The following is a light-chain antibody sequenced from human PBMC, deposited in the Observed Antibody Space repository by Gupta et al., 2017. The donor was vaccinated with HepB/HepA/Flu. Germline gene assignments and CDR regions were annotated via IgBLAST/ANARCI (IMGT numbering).Light chain of an antibody. CDR1: QNVGSY. CDR2: DTS. CDR3: QQRSNWLIT. J-gene: IGKJ4*01. Sequence: EIVLTQSPDTLSLSPGERATLSCRASQNVGSYLAWYQQKPGQPPRLLIYDTSNRATGIPARFIGSGSGTEFTLTISSREPDDFAVYYCQQRSNWLITFGRGTKVDIK. V-gene: IGKV3-11*01.